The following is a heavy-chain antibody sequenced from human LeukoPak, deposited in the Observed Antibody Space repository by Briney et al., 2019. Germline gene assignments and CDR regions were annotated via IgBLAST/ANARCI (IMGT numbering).Heavy chain of an antibody. J-gene: IGHJ4*02. Sequence: PSETLSLTCTVSGYSITSAYYWGWIRQPPGKGLEWIGSFFLKGSTYYNPSLNSRVTISVDTSKSQFSLTLSSVTAADTAVYYCARVARCTSCFDVDYWGQGTLVTVSS. V-gene: IGHV4-38-2*02. CDR3: ARVARCTSCFDVDY. CDR1: GYSITSAYY. CDR2: FFLKGST. D-gene: IGHD2-2*01.